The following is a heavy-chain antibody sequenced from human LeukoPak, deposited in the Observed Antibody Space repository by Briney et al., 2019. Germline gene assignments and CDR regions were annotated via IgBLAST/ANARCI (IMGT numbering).Heavy chain of an antibody. Sequence: SQTLSLTCTVSGGSISSSGHYWRWIRQHPGKGLEWIGYIYYSGSAYYNPSLKSRVAISVDTSKNQFSLELSSVTAADTALYYCAREITTAGMGNFDYWGQGTLVTVSS. CDR2: IYYSGSA. J-gene: IGHJ4*02. CDR1: GGSISSSGHY. V-gene: IGHV4-31*03. CDR3: AREITTAGMGNFDY. D-gene: IGHD6-13*01.